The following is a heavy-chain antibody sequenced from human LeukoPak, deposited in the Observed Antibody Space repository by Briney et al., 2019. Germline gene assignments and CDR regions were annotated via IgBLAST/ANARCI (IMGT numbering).Heavy chain of an antibody. CDR3: AKDLNYYDGSGPDY. V-gene: IGHV3-23*01. CDR2: ISGSGGST. D-gene: IGHD3-22*01. J-gene: IGHJ4*02. Sequence: PGGSLRLSCAASGFTFGSYAMSWVRQAPGKGLEWVSAISGSGGSTYYADSVKGRFTISRDNSKNTLYLQMNSLRAEDTAVYYCAKDLNYYDGSGPDYWGQGTLVTVSS. CDR1: GFTFGSYA.